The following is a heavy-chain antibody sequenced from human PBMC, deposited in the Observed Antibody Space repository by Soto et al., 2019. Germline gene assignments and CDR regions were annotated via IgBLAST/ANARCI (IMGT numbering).Heavy chain of an antibody. J-gene: IGHJ5*02. CDR1: GFTFSSHW. V-gene: IGHV3-74*03. Sequence: EVQLVESGGGLVQPGGSLRLSCAASGFTFSSHWMHWVRQAPGKGPVWVSRIETDGSRTTYADSVKGRFTISRDNAKNTLHLQMNRLRVEGTAVYCCARGLPQSWFDPWGQGALVTVSS. CDR2: IETDGSRT. CDR3: ARGLPQSWFDP.